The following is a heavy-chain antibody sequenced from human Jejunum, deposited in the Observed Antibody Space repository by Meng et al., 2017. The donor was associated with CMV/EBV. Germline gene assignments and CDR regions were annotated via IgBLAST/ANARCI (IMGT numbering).Heavy chain of an antibody. CDR1: GGSMGSGDYF. CDR3: ARGRLQSEYFDY. D-gene: IGHD5-24*01. Sequence: VQLPESGPGPVKPSQTLPSPCTVSGGSMGSGDYFWTWIRQPAGKGLEWIGRIYASGSTSYHPSLESRLTISVDTSKNQFSLKMSSVTAADTAVYYCARGRLQSEYFDYWGQGTLVTVSS. CDR2: IYASGST. V-gene: IGHV4-61*02. J-gene: IGHJ4*02.